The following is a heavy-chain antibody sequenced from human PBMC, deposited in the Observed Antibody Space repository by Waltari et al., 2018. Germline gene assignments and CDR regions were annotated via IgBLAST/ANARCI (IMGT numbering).Heavy chain of an antibody. Sequence: EVQLVESGGGLVKRGGSLSLSCAASGFYFSTYTMNWVRQAPGKGLEWVSSISSGGTYISYADSVKGRFTISRDNPRNSLFLQMNTLRAEDTALYYCARVGAHYYDTSGYCSSWGQGTLVTVSS. CDR3: ARVGAHYYDTSGYCSS. J-gene: IGHJ5*02. V-gene: IGHV3-21*01. CDR1: GFYFSTYT. CDR2: ISSGGTYI. D-gene: IGHD3-22*01.